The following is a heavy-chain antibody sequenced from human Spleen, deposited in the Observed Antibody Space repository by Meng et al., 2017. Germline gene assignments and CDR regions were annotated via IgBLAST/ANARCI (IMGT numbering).Heavy chain of an antibody. Sequence: SETLSLTCAVSGGSISTYYWTWIRHPPGKGMEWIGNIYYSGSTNYNPSLKSRVTISVDTSKNQFSLKLSSVTAADTAVYYCARGLYYYDSSGSYDAFDIWGQGTMVTVSS. CDR2: IYYSGST. CDR1: GGSISTYY. D-gene: IGHD3-22*01. CDR3: ARGLYYYDSSGSYDAFDI. J-gene: IGHJ3*02. V-gene: IGHV4-59*01.